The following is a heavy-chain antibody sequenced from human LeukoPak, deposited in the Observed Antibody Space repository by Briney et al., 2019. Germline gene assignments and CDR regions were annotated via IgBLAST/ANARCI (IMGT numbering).Heavy chain of an antibody. J-gene: IGHJ4*02. Sequence: GGSLRLSCAASGFTFSSYAMSWVRQAPGKGLVWVSRVNSDGSSTSYADSVKGRFTISRDNAKNTLYLQMNSLRAEDTAVYYCARVPLARPYSFDYWGQGTLVTVSS. CDR1: GFTFSSYA. V-gene: IGHV3-74*01. CDR2: VNSDGSST. CDR3: ARVPLARPYSFDY.